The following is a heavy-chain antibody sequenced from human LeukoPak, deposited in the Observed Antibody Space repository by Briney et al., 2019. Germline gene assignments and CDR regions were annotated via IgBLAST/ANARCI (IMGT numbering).Heavy chain of an antibody. CDR2: ISSSGGFI. Sequence: GGSLRLSCAASGFTFSTYTMNWVRQAPGKGLEWVSSISSSGGFIFFADSVKGRFTISRDNAKNSLYLQMNTLSADDTAVYYCARKAAAAHDAFDFWGQGTMVTVSS. D-gene: IGHD2-2*01. CDR1: GFTFSTYT. J-gene: IGHJ3*01. V-gene: IGHV3-21*01. CDR3: ARKAAAAHDAFDF.